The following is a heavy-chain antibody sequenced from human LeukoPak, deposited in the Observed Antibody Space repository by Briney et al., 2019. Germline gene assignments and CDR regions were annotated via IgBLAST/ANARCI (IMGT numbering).Heavy chain of an antibody. V-gene: IGHV4-59*01. CDR3: ARDLTGYGGLGN. CDR2: IYYSGPT. D-gene: IGHD4-23*01. J-gene: IGHJ4*02. Sequence: SETLSLTCTVSGGSIISYYWSWIRQPPGKGLEWIGYIYYSGPTNYNPSLKSRVTISVDTSKNQFSLKLSSVTAADTAVYYCARDLTGYGGLGNWGQGTLVTVSS. CDR1: GGSIISYY.